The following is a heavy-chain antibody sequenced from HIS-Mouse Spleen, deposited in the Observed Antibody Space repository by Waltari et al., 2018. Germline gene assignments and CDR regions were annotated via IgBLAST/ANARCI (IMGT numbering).Heavy chain of an antibody. CDR1: VGSISSSSYY. J-gene: IGHJ2*01. D-gene: IGHD6-13*01. CDR3: AREIPYSSSWYDWYFDL. CDR2: SYYSGST. V-gene: IGHV4-39*07. Sequence: QLQLQESGPGLVKPSETLSLTCTVSVGSISSSSYYWGWIRQPPGKGLEWIGSSYYSGSTYYNPSLKSRVTISVDTSKNQFSLKLSSVTAADTAVYYCAREIPYSSSWYDWYFDLWGRGTLVTVSS.